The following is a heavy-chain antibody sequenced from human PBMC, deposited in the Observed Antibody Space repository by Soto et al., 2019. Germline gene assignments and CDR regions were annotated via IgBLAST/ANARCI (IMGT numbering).Heavy chain of an antibody. V-gene: IGHV1-3*01. CDR2: INAGNGNT. J-gene: IGHJ4*02. Sequence: GASVKVSCKASGYTFTSYAMHWVRQAPGQRLEWMGWINAGNGNTKYSQKFQGRVTITRDTSASTAYMELSSLRSEDTAVYYCARDWVAVAGRGYWGQGTLVTVSS. CDR3: ARDWVAVAGRGY. CDR1: GYTFTSYA. D-gene: IGHD6-19*01.